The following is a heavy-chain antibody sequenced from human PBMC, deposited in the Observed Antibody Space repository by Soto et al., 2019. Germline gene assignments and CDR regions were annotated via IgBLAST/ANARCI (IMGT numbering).Heavy chain of an antibody. J-gene: IGHJ3*02. CDR2: VSGSGGST. V-gene: IGHV3-23*01. D-gene: IGHD2-15*01. CDR1: GFTFSSYT. Sequence: EVQLLDSGGGLVQPGGSLRLSCAASGFTFSSYTMNWVRQAPGKGLEWVSAVSGSGGSTTYADSVKGQFTISRDNSKNTLYLQMNSLRAEDTAAYYCAKGRCSGGACSYTFDIWGQGTMLTVSS. CDR3: AKGRCSGGACSYTFDI.